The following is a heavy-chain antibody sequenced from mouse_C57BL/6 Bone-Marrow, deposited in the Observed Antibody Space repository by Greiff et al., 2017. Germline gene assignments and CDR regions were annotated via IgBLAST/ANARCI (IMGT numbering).Heavy chain of an antibody. CDR3: VRPDSNYDGFAY. Sequence: VQLQQSGAELVRPGASVKLSCKASGYTFTDYCINWVKQRPGQGLEWIARIYPGSGNTYYNEKFKGKAPLTAEKSSSTAYKQLSRLTSEDAAVYFCVRPDSNYDGFAYWGQGTLVTVAA. V-gene: IGHV1-76*01. J-gene: IGHJ3*01. CDR2: IYPGSGNT. D-gene: IGHD2-5*01. CDR1: GYTFTDYC.